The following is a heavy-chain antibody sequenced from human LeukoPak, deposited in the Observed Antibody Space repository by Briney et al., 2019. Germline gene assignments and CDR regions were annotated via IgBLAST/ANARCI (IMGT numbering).Heavy chain of an antibody. V-gene: IGHV4-59*08. D-gene: IGHD4-17*01. CDR3: ARGSAYDYGDYNWFDP. CDR2: IYYSGST. CDR1: GGSISSYY. Sequence: SETLSLTCTVSGGSISSYYWSWIRQPPGKGLEWIGYIYYSGSTNYNPSLKSRVTISVDTSKNQFSLKLSSVTAADTAVYYCARGSAYDYGDYNWFDPWGQGTLVTVSS. J-gene: IGHJ5*02.